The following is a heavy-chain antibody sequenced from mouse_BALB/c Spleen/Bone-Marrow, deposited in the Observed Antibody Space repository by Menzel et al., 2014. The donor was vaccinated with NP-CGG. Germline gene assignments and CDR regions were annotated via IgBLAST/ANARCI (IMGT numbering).Heavy chain of an antibody. D-gene: IGHD2-14*01. V-gene: IGHV14-3*02. CDR3: ATYYRYDRRFAY. Sequence: VQLKHSGAELVKPGASVKLSCTASGFNIKDTYMHWVKQRPEQGLEWIGRIDPANGNTKYDPKFQGKATTTADTSSNTAYLQLSSLTSEDTAVYYCATYYRYDRRFAYWGQGTLVTVSA. CDR2: IDPANGNT. J-gene: IGHJ3*01. CDR1: GFNIKDTY.